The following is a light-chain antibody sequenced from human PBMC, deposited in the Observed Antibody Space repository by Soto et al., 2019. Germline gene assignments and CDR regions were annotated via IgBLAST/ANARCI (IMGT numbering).Light chain of an antibody. CDR3: QQYNKWPIT. J-gene: IGKJ5*01. CDR1: QTVSKN. Sequence: EIVMTQSPSTLSVSPGERATLSCRASQTVSKNLAWYQHKPGQTPRLIIYDISTRAAGVPARFSGSGYGTDIALSISSLEPEDFAVYYCQQYNKWPITFGQGTRLEIK. V-gene: IGKV3-15*01. CDR2: DIS.